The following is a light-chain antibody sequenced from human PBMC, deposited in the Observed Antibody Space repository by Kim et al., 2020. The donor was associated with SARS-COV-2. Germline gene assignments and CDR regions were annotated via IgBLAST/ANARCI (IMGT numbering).Light chain of an antibody. CDR2: GAS. V-gene: IGKV3-20*01. CDR3: QQYGSSPPWT. CDR1: QSVSSSY. Sequence: PGESATLSCRASQSVSSSYLAWYQQKPGQAPRRLIYGASSRATGIPDRFSGSGSGTDFTLTISRLEPEDFAVYYCQQYGSSPPWTFGQGTKVEIK. J-gene: IGKJ1*01.